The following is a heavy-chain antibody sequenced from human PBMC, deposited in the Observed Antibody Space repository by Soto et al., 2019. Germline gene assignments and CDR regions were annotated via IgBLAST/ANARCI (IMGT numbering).Heavy chain of an antibody. D-gene: IGHD6-19*01. CDR2: IGGSGGST. J-gene: IGHJ4*02. V-gene: IGHV3-23*01. CDR3: ARRNSGWYFDY. Sequence: EVQLLESGGGWVKPGGSLRLSCAAFGFTFRSYAWTWVRQAPGKGLEWVSVIGGSGGSTYYADSVKGRFTISRDNSKNTLYLQMNSLRAEDTAVYYCARRNSGWYFDYWGQGTLVTVSS. CDR1: GFTFRSYA.